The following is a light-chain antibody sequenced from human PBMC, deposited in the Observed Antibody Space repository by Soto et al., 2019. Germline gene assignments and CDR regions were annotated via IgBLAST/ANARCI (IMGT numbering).Light chain of an antibody. J-gene: IGLJ1*01. CDR3: TLYTSENTYV. CDR1: TTDFVSYNR. CDR2: EAS. Sequence: QSALTQPPSVYESPGQSGTIPCTRTTTDFVSYNRFACYQRPPGTPRKLIIYEASNRPSGVPDRFSGSKSGNTASLPISGLQAADEADYYCTLYTSENTYVFGTGTKVTVL. V-gene: IGLV2-18*01.